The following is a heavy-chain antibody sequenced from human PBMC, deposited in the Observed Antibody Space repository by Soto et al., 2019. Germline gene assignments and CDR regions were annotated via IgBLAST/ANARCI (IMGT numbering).Heavy chain of an antibody. CDR3: ARIARDGYNTYFQH. Sequence: KASETLSLTCTVSGGSISSGDYYWMWIRQPPGKGLEWIGYIYYSGSTYYNPSLKSRVTISVDTSKNQFSLKLSSVTAADTAVYYCARIARDGYNTYFQHWGQGTLVTVSS. V-gene: IGHV4-30-4*01. D-gene: IGHD5-12*01. CDR1: GGSISSGDYY. CDR2: IYYSGST. J-gene: IGHJ1*01.